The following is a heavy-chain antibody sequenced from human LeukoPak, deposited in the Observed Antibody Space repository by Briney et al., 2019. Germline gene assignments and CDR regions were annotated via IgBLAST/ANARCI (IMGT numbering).Heavy chain of an antibody. Sequence: GGSLRLSCAASGFTFSSYAMSWVRQAPGKGLEWVSAISGSGGSTYYADSVKGRFTISRDNSKNTLYLQMNSLRAEDTAVYYCAKGSAIFGVVISPFDYWGQGTLVTVSS. CDR3: AKGSAIFGVVISPFDY. J-gene: IGHJ4*02. CDR1: GFTFSSYA. CDR2: ISGSGGST. D-gene: IGHD3-3*01. V-gene: IGHV3-23*01.